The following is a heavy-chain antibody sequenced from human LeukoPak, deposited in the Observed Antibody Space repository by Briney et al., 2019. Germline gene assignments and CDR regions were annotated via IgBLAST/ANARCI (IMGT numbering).Heavy chain of an antibody. J-gene: IGHJ4*02. CDR3: ARDPQDY. CDR1: GGSISSTSYY. Sequence: SETLSLTCTVSGGSISSTSYYWGWIRQPPGKGLEWIGSIYYSGNTYYNPSLKSRVTISVDTSKNQFSLKLSSVTAADTAVYYCARDPQDYWGQGTLVTVSS. V-gene: IGHV4-39*07. CDR2: IYYSGNT.